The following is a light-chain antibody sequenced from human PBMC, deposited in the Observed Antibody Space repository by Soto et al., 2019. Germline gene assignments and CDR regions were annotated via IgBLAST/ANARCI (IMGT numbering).Light chain of an antibody. V-gene: IGKV1-5*01. CDR1: QSISSW. J-gene: IGKJ4*01. CDR2: SAS. Sequence: DIQMTQSPSTLSASVGDRVTITCRASQSISSWLAWYQQKPGKVPNLLIYSASTLQSGVPSRFSGSGSGTDFTLTLSGLQPDDFATYYCQQHDGNFGGGTRVEIK. CDR3: QQHDGN.